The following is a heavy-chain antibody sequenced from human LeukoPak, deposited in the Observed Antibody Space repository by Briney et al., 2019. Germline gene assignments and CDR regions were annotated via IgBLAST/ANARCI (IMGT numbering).Heavy chain of an antibody. CDR3: AKDDNYIRFLS. CDR2: ISGSGGNT. V-gene: IGHV3-23*01. CDR1: GFTFSSHG. J-gene: IGHJ5*02. D-gene: IGHD3-16*01. Sequence: GETLRLSCAASGFTFSSHGMNWVRQAPGKGLEWVSVISGSGGNTYYADSVKGRFTISRDNSKNTRYLQMNSLRAEDTAVYYCAKDDNYIRFLSWGQGTLVTVSS.